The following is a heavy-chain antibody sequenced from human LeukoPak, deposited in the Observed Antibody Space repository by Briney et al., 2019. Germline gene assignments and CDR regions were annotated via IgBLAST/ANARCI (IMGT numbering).Heavy chain of an antibody. Sequence: PGGSLRLSCAASGFTFSTYAMNWVRQAPGKGLEWASGISGSGGSTHYADSVKGRFTISRDNSKNTLYLQMNSLRAEDTAVYYCAKEAYDVLTGTNWFDPWGQGTLVTVSS. D-gene: IGHD3-9*01. CDR1: GFTFSTYA. J-gene: IGHJ5*02. CDR3: AKEAYDVLTGTNWFDP. CDR2: ISGSGGST. V-gene: IGHV3-23*01.